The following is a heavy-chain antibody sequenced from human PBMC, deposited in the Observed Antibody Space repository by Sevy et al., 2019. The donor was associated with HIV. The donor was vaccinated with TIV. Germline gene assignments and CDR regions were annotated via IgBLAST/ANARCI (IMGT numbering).Heavy chain of an antibody. CDR3: ARKHCSSTSRPSHFDY. J-gene: IGHJ4*02. CDR2: IKQDGSEK. D-gene: IGHD2-2*01. V-gene: IGHV3-7*01. CDR1: GFTFSSYW. Sequence: GGSLRLSCAASGFTFSSYWMSWVRQAPGKGLEWVANIKQDGSEKYYVDSVKGRFTISRDNAKNSLYLQMNSLRAEDTAVYYWARKHCSSTSRPSHFDYWGRGTLVTVSS.